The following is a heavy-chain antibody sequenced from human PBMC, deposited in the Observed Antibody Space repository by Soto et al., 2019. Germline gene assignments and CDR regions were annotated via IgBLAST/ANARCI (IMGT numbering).Heavy chain of an antibody. CDR2: IYHSGST. CDR3: ARAKYDYVWGSYRPFYWYFDL. J-gene: IGHJ2*01. CDR1: GGSIISGGYS. V-gene: IGHV4-30-2*01. D-gene: IGHD3-16*02. Sequence: SETLSLTCAFSGGSIISGGYSWSWIRQPPGKGLEWIGYIYHSGSTYYNPSLKSRVTISVDRSKNQFSLKLSSVTAADTAVYYCARAKYDYVWGSYRPFYWYFDLWGRGTLVTVSS.